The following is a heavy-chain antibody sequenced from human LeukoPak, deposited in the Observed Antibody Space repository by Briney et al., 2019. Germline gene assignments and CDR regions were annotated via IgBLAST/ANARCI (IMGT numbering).Heavy chain of an antibody. CDR1: GFTVSSNY. Sequence: GGSLRLSCAASGFTVSSNYMSWVRQAPGKGLEWVSLIDTGGSTYYAGSVRGRFTISRDNSKNTLYLQMNSLRAEDTAVYYCAREYLDGSGWYAYFDYWGQGTLVTVSS. D-gene: IGHD6-19*01. CDR2: IDTGGST. CDR3: AREYLDGSGWYAYFDY. J-gene: IGHJ4*02. V-gene: IGHV3-53*01.